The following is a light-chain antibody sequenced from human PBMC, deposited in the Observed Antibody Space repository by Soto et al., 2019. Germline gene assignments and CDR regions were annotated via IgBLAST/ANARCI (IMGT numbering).Light chain of an antibody. V-gene: IGKV3D-15*01. CDR3: QQRSNWPPIT. CDR1: QSVRSN. CDR2: GAS. Sequence: EVVMTQSPATLSVSPGERVTLSCRASQSVRSNLAWYQQKPGQSPRLLIYGASSRATGIPARFSGSGSGTDFTLTISRLEPEDFAVYYCQQRSNWPPITFGQGTRLEIK. J-gene: IGKJ5*01.